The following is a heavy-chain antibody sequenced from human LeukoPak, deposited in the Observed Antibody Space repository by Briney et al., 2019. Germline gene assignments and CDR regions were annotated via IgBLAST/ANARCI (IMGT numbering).Heavy chain of an antibody. J-gene: IGHJ5*02. Sequence: PGGSLRLSCAASGSIFSSYSMNWVRQAPGKGLEWVSFISSSSSYIYYADSVKGRFTISRDNAKNSLYLQMNSLRAEDTAVYYCARARYSSSPFDPWGQGTLVTVSS. CDR3: ARARYSSSPFDP. CDR1: GSIFSSYS. D-gene: IGHD6-13*01. V-gene: IGHV3-21*01. CDR2: ISSSSSYI.